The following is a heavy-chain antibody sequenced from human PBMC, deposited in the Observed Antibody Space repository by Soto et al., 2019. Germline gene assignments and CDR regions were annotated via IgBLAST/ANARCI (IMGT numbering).Heavy chain of an antibody. CDR1: GFTFSNDW. CDR3: AGVAV. V-gene: IGHV3-7*05. CDR2: IKVDGSEK. J-gene: IGHJ4*02. Sequence: EVHLVESGGGFVQPGGSLRLSCAASGFTFSNDWMSWVRQAPGKGLEWVANIKVDGSEKYYVDSVKGRFTISRDNAKNSLYLQMNGLRAEDTAVSYCAGVAVRGQGTLVTVSS. D-gene: IGHD6-19*01.